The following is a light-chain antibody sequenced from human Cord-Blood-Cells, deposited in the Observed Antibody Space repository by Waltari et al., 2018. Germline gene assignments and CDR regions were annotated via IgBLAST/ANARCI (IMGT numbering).Light chain of an antibody. Sequence: DIQMTQSPSSLSASVGDRVTITCRASQSISSDLNWYQQKPGKAPKLLIYAASSLQIGVPSRFSGSGSGTDFTLTISSLQPEDFATYYCQQSYSTPYTFGQGTKLEIK. CDR2: AAS. CDR3: QQSYSTPYT. V-gene: IGKV1-39*01. J-gene: IGKJ2*01. CDR1: QSISSD.